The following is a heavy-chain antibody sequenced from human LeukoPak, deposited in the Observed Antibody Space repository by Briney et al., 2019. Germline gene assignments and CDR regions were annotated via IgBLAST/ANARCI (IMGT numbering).Heavy chain of an antibody. Sequence: GGSLRLSCAASGFTFNSYSMNWVRQAPGKGLEWVSSISGSNSYIYYADSMKGRFTISRDNAKNSLHLQMNSLRAEDTAVYYCATGRGRTQYWGQGTLVTVSS. J-gene: IGHJ4*02. V-gene: IGHV3-21*01. D-gene: IGHD3-16*01. CDR1: GFTFNSYS. CDR3: ATGRGRTQY. CDR2: ISGSNSYI.